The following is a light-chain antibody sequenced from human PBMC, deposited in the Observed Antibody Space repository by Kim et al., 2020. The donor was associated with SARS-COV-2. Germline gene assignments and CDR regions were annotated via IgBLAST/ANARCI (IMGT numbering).Light chain of an antibody. V-gene: IGLV3-1*01. CDR1: KLGDKY. Sequence: VSPVQPASITCSGDKLGDKYACWYQQKPGQSPVLVIYQDSKRPSGIPERFSGSNSGNTATLTISGTQAMDEADYYCQAWDSSTVVFGGGTQLTVL. CDR2: QDS. CDR3: QAWDSSTVV. J-gene: IGLJ2*01.